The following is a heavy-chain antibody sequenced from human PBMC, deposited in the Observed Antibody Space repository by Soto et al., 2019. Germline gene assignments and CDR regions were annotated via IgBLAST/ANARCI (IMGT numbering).Heavy chain of an antibody. CDR2: SYYSGRT. Sequence: QLQLQESGPGLVRASETLSLTCTVSGGSISSSSYHWGWIRQPPGKGLEWIGSSYYSGRTYYNPSPKRRVTISVDTSKNQFSLQLRSVTAADTAVFYCARQGGVYSSNDVVVWGKGTTVTVSS. CDR1: GGSISSSSYH. CDR3: ARQGGVYSSNDVVV. J-gene: IGHJ6*04. D-gene: IGHD4-4*01. V-gene: IGHV4-39*01.